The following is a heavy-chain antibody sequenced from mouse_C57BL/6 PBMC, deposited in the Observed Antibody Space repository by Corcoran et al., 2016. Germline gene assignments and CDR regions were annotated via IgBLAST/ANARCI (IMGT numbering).Heavy chain of an antibody. V-gene: IGHV1-81*01. D-gene: IGHD2-3*01. CDR2: IYPRSGNT. J-gene: IGHJ3*01. CDR1: GYTFTSYG. CDR3: SRCFYDGYPAWFAY. Sequence: QVQLQQSGAELARPGASVKLSCKASGYTFTSYGISWVKQRTGQGLEWIGEIYPRSGNTYYNEKFKGKATLTADKSSSTAYMDLRSLTSEDSAVYFCSRCFYDGYPAWFAYWGQGTLVTVSA.